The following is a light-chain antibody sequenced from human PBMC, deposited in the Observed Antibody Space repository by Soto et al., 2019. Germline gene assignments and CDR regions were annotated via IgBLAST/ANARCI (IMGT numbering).Light chain of an antibody. CDR2: AAS. J-gene: IGKJ2*01. Sequence: DIQMTQSPSSLAASVGDRVTITCRASQNVRSYLNWYQQKPGKAPKVLIFAASKLQSGVPSRFSGSGSGTDFTLTISDLQPEDFATYFCQQTYTTPYTFGQGTKLEIK. V-gene: IGKV1-39*01. CDR1: QNVRSY. CDR3: QQTYTTPYT.